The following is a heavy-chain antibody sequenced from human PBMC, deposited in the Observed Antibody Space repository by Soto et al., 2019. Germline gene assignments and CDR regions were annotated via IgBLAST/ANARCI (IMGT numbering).Heavy chain of an antibody. V-gene: IGHV1-69*13. CDR3: ARDTTYYYDSSGPNYGMDV. CDR2: IIPIFGTA. J-gene: IGHJ6*02. CDR1: GGTFSSYA. Sequence: VASVKVSCKASGGTFSSYAISWVRQAPGQGLEWMGGIIPIFGTANYAQKFQGRVTITADESTSTAYMELSSLRSEDTAVYYCARDTTYYYDSSGPNYGMDVWGQGTTVTVSS. D-gene: IGHD3-22*01.